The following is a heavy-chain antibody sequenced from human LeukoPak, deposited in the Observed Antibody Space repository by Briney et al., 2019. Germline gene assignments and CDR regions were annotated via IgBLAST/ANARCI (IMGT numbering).Heavy chain of an antibody. D-gene: IGHD2-15*01. CDR2: IWCDGSNR. V-gene: IGHV3-33*01. CDR1: GFTFSSYG. Sequence: GSSLRLSCAASGFTFSSYGMHWVRQAPGKGLEWVAVIWCDGSNRHHADSVEGRFTISRDNSRNTLYLQMNSLRAEDTAVYYCARDGYCRGGTCYGMDVWGQGTTVTVSS. CDR3: ARDGYCRGGTCYGMDV. J-gene: IGHJ6*02.